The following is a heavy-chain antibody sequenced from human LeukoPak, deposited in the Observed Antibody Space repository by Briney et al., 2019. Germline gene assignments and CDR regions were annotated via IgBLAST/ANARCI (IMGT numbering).Heavy chain of an antibody. D-gene: IGHD5-24*01. CDR1: GFTFSSYG. V-gene: IGHV3-30*18. CDR2: ISYDGSNK. J-gene: IGHJ6*02. CDR3: AKGHGRPVYYYYGMDV. Sequence: GRSLRLSCAASGFTFSSYGMHWVRQAPGKGLEWVAVISYDGSNKYYAGSVKGRFTISRDNSKNTLYLQMNSLRAEDTAVYYCAKGHGRPVYYYYGMDVWGQGTTVTVSS.